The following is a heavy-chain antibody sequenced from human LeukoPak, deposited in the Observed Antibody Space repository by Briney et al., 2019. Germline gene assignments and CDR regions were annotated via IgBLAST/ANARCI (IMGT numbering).Heavy chain of an antibody. Sequence: GASVKVSCKASGYTFTSYYMHWVRQPPGQGLEWMGIINPSGGSTSYAQKFQGRVTMTRETSTRTAYIELSSPRSEDTAVYYCARPGYCSGGSCYSDYWGQGTLVTVSS. CDR2: INPSGGST. J-gene: IGHJ4*02. CDR3: ARPGYCSGGSCYSDY. CDR1: GYTFTSYY. V-gene: IGHV1-46*03. D-gene: IGHD2-15*01.